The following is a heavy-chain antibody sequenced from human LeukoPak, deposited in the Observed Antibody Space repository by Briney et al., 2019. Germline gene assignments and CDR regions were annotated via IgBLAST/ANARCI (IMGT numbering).Heavy chain of an antibody. CDR1: GLTFSSYS. Sequence: PGGSLRLSCAASGLTFSSYSMNWVRQAPGKGLEWVSSISSSSSYIYYADSVKGRFTISRDNAKSSLYLQMSSLRAEDTAVYYCAREERDGYNYYWYFDLWGRGTLVTVSS. J-gene: IGHJ2*01. D-gene: IGHD5-24*01. CDR2: ISSSSSYI. CDR3: AREERDGYNYYWYFDL. V-gene: IGHV3-21*01.